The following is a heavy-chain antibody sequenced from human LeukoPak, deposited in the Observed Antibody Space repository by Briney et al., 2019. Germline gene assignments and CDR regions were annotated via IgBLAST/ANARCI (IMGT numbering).Heavy chain of an antibody. J-gene: IGHJ6*03. V-gene: IGHV3-53*01. Sequence: GGSLRLSCAASGFTVSSNYMSWVRQAPGKGLEWVSVIYSGGSTYYADSVKGRFTISRDNSKDTLYLQMNSLRAEDTAVYYCARDLSWNYYYMDVWGKGTTVTVSS. CDR3: ARDLSWNYYYMDV. CDR1: GFTVSSNY. D-gene: IGHD3-3*01. CDR2: IYSGGST.